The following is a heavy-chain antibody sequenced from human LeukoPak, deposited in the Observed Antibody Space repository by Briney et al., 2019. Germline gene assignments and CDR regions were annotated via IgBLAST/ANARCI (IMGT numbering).Heavy chain of an antibody. Sequence: SETLSLTCTVSGGSISSGGYYWTWIRQHPGKGLEWIGYIYYTGSTFFNPSLKSRVIISVDTSKNQFSLKLSSVAAADTAVYYCARSDQRWLYSDYWGQGTLVTVSS. V-gene: IGHV4-31*03. CDR2: IYYTGST. D-gene: IGHD5-24*01. CDR1: GGSISSGGYY. CDR3: ARSDQRWLYSDY. J-gene: IGHJ4*02.